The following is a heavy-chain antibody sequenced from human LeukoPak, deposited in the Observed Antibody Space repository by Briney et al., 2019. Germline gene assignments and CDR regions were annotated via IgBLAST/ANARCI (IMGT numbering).Heavy chain of an antibody. CDR1: GYTFTSYY. CDR2: INPSGGST. CDR3: ARAHVDTAVAFYFDY. D-gene: IGHD5-18*01. V-gene: IGHV1-46*01. J-gene: IGHJ4*02. Sequence: GASVKVSCKASGYTFTSYYMHWVRQAPGQGLEWMGIINPSGGSTSYAQKFQGRVTMTRDTSTSTVYMELSSLRSEDTAMYYCARAHVDTAVAFYFDYWGQGTLVTVSS.